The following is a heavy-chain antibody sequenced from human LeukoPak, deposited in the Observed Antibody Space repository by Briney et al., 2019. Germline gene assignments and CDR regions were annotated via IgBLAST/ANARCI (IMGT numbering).Heavy chain of an antibody. CDR2: IGTAGDT. V-gene: IGHV3-13*01. CDR3: AGAGSETQWRAFDF. Sequence: GGSLRLSCAASGFTFSSYDMHWVRQAAGKGLEWVSAIGTAGDTYYAGSVKGRFTISRENAKNSLYLQMNSLTAGDTAVYYCAGAGSETQWRAFDFWGQGALVTVFS. J-gene: IGHJ4*02. D-gene: IGHD6-19*01. CDR1: GFTFSSYD.